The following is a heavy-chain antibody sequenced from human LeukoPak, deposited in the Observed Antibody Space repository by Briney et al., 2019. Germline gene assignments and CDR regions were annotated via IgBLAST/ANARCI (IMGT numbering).Heavy chain of an antibody. J-gene: IGHJ4*02. CDR3: AKTSGSGSYYALGY. CDR2: ISDSGAAT. V-gene: IGHV3-23*01. CDR1: GFTFNSFA. Sequence: GGSLRLSCAASGFTFNSFAMTWARQAPGKGLEWVSAISDSGAATFYADSVKGRFTISRDNSKNTLYLEMNSLRAEDTALYYCAKTSGSGSYYALGYWGQGTLVTVSS. D-gene: IGHD3-10*01.